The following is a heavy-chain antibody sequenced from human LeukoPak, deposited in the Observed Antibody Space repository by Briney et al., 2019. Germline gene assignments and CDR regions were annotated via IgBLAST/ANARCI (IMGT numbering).Heavy chain of an antibody. CDR1: GGSFSGYY. Sequence: SETLSLTCAVYGGSFSGYYWSWIRQPPGKGLEWIGEINHSGSTNYNPSLKSRVTISVDTSKNQFALKLSSVTAADTAVYYCARGNLYYYDSSGYYFKFDYWGQGTLVTVSS. D-gene: IGHD3-22*01. J-gene: IGHJ4*02. V-gene: IGHV4-34*01. CDR2: INHSGST. CDR3: ARGNLYYYDSSGYYFKFDY.